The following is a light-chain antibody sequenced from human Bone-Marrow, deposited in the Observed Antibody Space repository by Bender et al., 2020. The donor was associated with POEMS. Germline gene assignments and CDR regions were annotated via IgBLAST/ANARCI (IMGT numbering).Light chain of an antibody. Sequence: YELTQPPSASVSPGQTATVTCSGDTLGNKFVSWYQQKPGQSPLLVISQDSKRPSGIPERFSGSNSGNTATLTISVTQAMDEADYFCQAWDDNTVIFGGGTKLTVL. V-gene: IGLV3-1*01. J-gene: IGLJ2*01. CDR2: QDS. CDR1: TLGNKF. CDR3: QAWDDNTVI.